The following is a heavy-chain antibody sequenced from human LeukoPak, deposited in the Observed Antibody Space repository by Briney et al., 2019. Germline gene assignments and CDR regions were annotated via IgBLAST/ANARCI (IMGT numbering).Heavy chain of an antibody. J-gene: IGHJ4*02. CDR2: ISGSGGHT. D-gene: IGHD3-3*01. CDR3: AKPPAYYDFWSGYPASFDY. V-gene: IGHV3-23*01. CDR1: GFTFSSYA. Sequence: GGSLRLSCAASGFTFSSYAMTWVRQAPGKGLEWVSSISGSGGHTYYADSVKGRFTISRDNSKNTLFLQMNSLRAEDTAVYYCAKPPAYYDFWSGYPASFDYWGQGTLVTVSS.